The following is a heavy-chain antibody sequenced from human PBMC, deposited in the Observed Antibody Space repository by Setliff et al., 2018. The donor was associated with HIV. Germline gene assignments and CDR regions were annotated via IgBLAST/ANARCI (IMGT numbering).Heavy chain of an antibody. J-gene: IGHJ5*02. CDR2: IYYTGIP. CDR3: ARVARVHPSDP. V-gene: IGHV4-59*11. CDR1: GGSMNSHY. Sequence: PSETLSLTCSVFGGSMNSHYWSWIRQPPGKGLEWIGLIYYTGIPTYNTSLKSRVTMSVDRSKNQFSLRLTSVTAADTAMYYCARVARVHPSDPWGQGTLVTVSS.